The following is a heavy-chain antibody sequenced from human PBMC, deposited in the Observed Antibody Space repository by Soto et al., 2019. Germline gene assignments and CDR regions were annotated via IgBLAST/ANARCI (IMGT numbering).Heavy chain of an antibody. CDR1: GFTFSRYA. Sequence: GGSLRLSCAGSGFTFSRYAMNLVRQAPGKGLEWVSIISSRGDRTSYAESVKGRFTISRDDSKNTLFLHMNSLGAEDTAVYYCAKETGYSYGFQPNALDVWGQGTTVTVS. V-gene: IGHV3-23*01. CDR3: AKETGYSYGFQPNALDV. J-gene: IGHJ6*02. CDR2: ISSRGDRT. D-gene: IGHD5-18*01.